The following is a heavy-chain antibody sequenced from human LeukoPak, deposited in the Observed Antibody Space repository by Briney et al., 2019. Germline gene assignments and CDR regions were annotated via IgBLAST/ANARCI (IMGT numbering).Heavy chain of an antibody. J-gene: IGHJ4*02. Sequence: SETLSLTCAVSGGSFSGYYWSWIRQPPGKGLEWIGEINHSGSTNYNPSLKSRVTISVDTSKNQFSLKLSSVTAADTAVYYCARYPVGETDTAMALYYFDYWGQGTLVTVSS. V-gene: IGHV4-34*01. CDR3: ARYPVGETDTAMALYYFDY. CDR1: GGSFSGYY. CDR2: INHSGST. D-gene: IGHD5-18*01.